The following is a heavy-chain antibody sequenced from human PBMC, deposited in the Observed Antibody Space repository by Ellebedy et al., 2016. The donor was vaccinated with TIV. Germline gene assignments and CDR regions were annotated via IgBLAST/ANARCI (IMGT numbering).Heavy chain of an antibody. CDR1: GSTFNSYS. V-gene: IGHV3-48*02. J-gene: IGHJ6*02. CDR2: ISGSSLSI. D-gene: IGHD2-15*01. Sequence: GESLKISCAASGSTFNSYSMNWVRQAPGKGLEWVSYISGSSLSIYYADSVKGRFTISRDNAKNTLYLQMHSLRDEDTAVYYCARCRAAAYYYGLDVWGQGTTVTVSS. CDR3: ARCRAAAYYYGLDV.